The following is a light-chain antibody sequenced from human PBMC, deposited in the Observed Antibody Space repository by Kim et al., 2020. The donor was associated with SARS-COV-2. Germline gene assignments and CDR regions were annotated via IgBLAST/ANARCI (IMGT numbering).Light chain of an antibody. CDR3: SALDSSLSVRYV. CDR2: RNN. V-gene: IGLV10-54*02. Sequence: QAGLTQPPSVSKGLRQTATLTCTGNSNIVGNQGAAWLQQHQGHPPKLLSYRNNNRPSGISERFSASRSGNTASLTITGLQPEDEADYYCSALDSSLSVRYVFGTGTKVTVL. CDR1: SNIVGNQG. J-gene: IGLJ1*01.